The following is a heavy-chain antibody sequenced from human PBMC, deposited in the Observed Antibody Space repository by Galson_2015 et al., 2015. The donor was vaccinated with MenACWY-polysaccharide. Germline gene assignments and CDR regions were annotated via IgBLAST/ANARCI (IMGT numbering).Heavy chain of an antibody. CDR1: GFTFSSYW. Sequence: SLRLSCAASGFTFSSYWMSWVRQAPGKGLEWVANIKEDGSEKYYVDPVKGRFTISRDNAKNSPYLQMNSLRAEDTAVYYCARGRLLLDYWGQGTLVTVSS. V-gene: IGHV3-7*01. J-gene: IGHJ4*02. D-gene: IGHD2-15*01. CDR2: IKEDGSEK. CDR3: ARGRLLLDY.